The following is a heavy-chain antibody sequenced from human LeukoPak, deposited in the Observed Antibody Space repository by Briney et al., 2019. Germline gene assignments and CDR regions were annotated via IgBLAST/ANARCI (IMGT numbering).Heavy chain of an antibody. CDR3: ARGEMATIPIDY. D-gene: IGHD5-24*01. CDR1: GFTVSSNY. Sequence: QPGGSLRLSCAASGFTVSSNYMSWVRQAPGKGLEWVSVIYSGGSTYYADSVNCRFTISPEHSKNTLYLQMNSLRAEDTAVYYCARGEMATIPIDYWGQGTLVTVSS. J-gene: IGHJ4*02. V-gene: IGHV3-66*02. CDR2: IYSGGST.